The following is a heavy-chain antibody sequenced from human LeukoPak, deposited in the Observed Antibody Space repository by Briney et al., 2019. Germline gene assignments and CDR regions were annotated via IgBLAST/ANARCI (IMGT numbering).Heavy chain of an antibody. D-gene: IGHD4-17*01. CDR1: GYTLTELS. Sequence: ASVTVSCKVSGYTLTELSMHWVRQARGKGREGIGGFDPEDGETIYAQKFQGRVTMTEDTSTDTAYMELSSLRSEDTAVYYCATHDYGDYPLEYWGQGTLVTVSS. V-gene: IGHV1-24*01. CDR3: ATHDYGDYPLEY. J-gene: IGHJ4*02. CDR2: FDPEDGET.